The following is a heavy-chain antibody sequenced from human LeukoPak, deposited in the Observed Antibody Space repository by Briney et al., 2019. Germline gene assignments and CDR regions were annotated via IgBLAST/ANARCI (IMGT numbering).Heavy chain of an antibody. CDR3: ARGERGYSYGYLWNELPYYFDY. D-gene: IGHD5-18*01. J-gene: IGHJ4*02. CDR2: INHSGST. Sequence: SETLSLTCTVCGGSFSAYYWSWIRQPPGKGLEWIGEINHSGSTNYNPSLTSRVTISVDTSKNQFSLKLSSVTAADTAVYFCARGERGYSYGYLWNELPYYFDYWGQGTLVTVSS. V-gene: IGHV4-34*01. CDR1: GGSFSAYY.